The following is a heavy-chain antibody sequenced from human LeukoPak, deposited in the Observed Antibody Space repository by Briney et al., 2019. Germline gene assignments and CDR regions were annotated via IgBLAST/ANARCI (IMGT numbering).Heavy chain of an antibody. CDR1: GFTFSSYG. J-gene: IGHJ6*02. Sequence: GGSLRLSCAASGFTFSSYGMHWVRQAPGKGLEWVAVISYDGSNKYYADSVKGRFTISRDNSKNTLYLQMNSLRAEDTAVCYCAKDVSALSHYYGMDVWGQGTTVTVSS. CDR3: AKDVSALSHYYGMDV. V-gene: IGHV3-30*18. CDR2: ISYDGSNK. D-gene: IGHD2/OR15-2a*01.